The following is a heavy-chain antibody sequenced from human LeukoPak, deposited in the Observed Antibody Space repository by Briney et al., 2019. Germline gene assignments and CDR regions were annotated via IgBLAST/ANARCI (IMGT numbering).Heavy chain of an antibody. CDR2: INWNGGST. V-gene: IGHV3-20*04. D-gene: IGHD2-21*01. Sequence: GGSLRLSCAASGFTFDDYGMSWVRQAPGKGLEWVSGINWNGGSTGYADSVKGRFTISRDNAKNSLYLQMNSLRAEDTASYYCARDLGYCGGDCPNWFDPWGQETLVTVSS. J-gene: IGHJ5*02. CDR3: ARDLGYCGGDCPNWFDP. CDR1: GFTFDDYG.